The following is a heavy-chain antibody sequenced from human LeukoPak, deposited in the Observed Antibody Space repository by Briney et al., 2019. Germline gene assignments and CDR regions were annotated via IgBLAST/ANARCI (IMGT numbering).Heavy chain of an antibody. V-gene: IGHV3-30*02. Sequence: GGSLRLSCAASGFTFNSYGVHWVRQAPGKGLEWVAFIRYDGSNQYYADSVKGRFTISRDNSRNTLYLQMNSLRAEDTAVYYCAKAGEDYSDSGGHDYWGQGTLVTVSS. D-gene: IGHD4-11*01. CDR2: IRYDGSNQ. CDR1: GFTFNSYG. J-gene: IGHJ4*02. CDR3: AKAGEDYSDSGGHDY.